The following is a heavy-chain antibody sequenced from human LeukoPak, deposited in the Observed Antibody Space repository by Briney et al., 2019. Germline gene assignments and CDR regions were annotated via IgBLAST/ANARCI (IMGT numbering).Heavy chain of an antibody. J-gene: IGHJ4*02. CDR1: GGSFSGYY. CDR3: ARGPRLRSDAFGY. V-gene: IGHV4-34*01. Sequence: PSETLSLTCAVYGGSFSGYYWSWIRQPPGKGLEWIGEINHSGSTNYSPSLKSRVTISVDTSKNQFSLKLSSVTAADTAVYYCARGPRLRSDAFGYWGQGTLVTVSS. CDR2: INHSGST. D-gene: IGHD4-17*01.